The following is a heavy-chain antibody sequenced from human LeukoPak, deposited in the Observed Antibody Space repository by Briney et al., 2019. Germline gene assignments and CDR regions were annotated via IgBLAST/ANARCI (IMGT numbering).Heavy chain of an antibody. CDR2: LYHRGRT. Sequence: SETLSLTCAVYGGSFSGYYWSWIRQPPGKGLQWLGALYHRGRTYYNPSLESRVTVSVDTSKNQFFLKLSSVTAADTAVYYCARDLLNYIDYWGQGILVTVSS. D-gene: IGHD2-15*01. CDR3: ARDLLNYIDY. J-gene: IGHJ4*02. V-gene: IGHV4-34*01. CDR1: GGSFSGYY.